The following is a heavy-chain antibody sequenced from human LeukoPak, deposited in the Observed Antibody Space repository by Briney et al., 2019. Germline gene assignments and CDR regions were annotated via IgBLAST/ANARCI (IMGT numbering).Heavy chain of an antibody. CDR3: AKDLGDIVVVVAATLITDDPPIDY. Sequence: PGGSLRLSCAASGFTFSSYAMSWVRQAPGKGLEWVSAISGSGGSTYYADSVKGRFTISRDNSKNTLCLQMNSLRAEDTAVYYCAKDLGDIVVVVAATLITDDPPIDYWGQGTLVTVSS. D-gene: IGHD2-15*01. CDR1: GFTFSSYA. V-gene: IGHV3-23*01. CDR2: ISGSGGST. J-gene: IGHJ4*02.